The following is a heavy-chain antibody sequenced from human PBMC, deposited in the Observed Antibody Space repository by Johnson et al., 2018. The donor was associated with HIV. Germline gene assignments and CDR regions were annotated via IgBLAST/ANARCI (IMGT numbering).Heavy chain of an antibody. J-gene: IGHJ3*02. D-gene: IGHD3-16*02. V-gene: IGHV3-30-3*01. CDR2: ISYDGSNK. Sequence: VQLVESGGGVVQPGRSLRLSCAASGFTFSSYAMHWVRQAPGKGLEWVAVISYDGSNKYYADSVKGRFTISRDNSKNTLYLQMNSLRTEDTAVYYCARALRVWGSYRYGDAFDIWGQGTMVTVSS. CDR3: ARALRVWGSYRYGDAFDI. CDR1: GFTFSSYA.